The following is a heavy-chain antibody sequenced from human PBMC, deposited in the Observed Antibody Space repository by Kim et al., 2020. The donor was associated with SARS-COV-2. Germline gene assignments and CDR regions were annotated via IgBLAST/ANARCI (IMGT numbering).Heavy chain of an antibody. CDR3: ARHGCRGGGCYFDH. V-gene: IGHV4-39*01. CDR2: YGDTGNT. CDR1: SDSISSNDCS. Sequence: SETLSLTCTVSSDSISSNDCSWSWHRQAQGLGWVGNGSYGDTGNTNYTPSIQSPVTMYIDTYQNQFSLTLGTVTDAAVYYCARHGCRGGGCYFDHWGQG. J-gene: IGHJ4*02. D-gene: IGHD2-21*01.